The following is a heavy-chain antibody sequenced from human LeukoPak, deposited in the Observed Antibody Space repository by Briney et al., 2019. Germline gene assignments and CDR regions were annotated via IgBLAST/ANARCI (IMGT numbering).Heavy chain of an antibody. CDR3: AKNGDRGAYCTGGTCYPYFYYYMDV. CDR1: GFTFSSYS. V-gene: IGHV3-21*04. J-gene: IGHJ6*03. CDR2: ISSSSSYI. Sequence: GGSLRLSCAASGFTFSSYSMNWVRQAPGKGLEWVSSISSSSSYIYHADSVKGRFTISRDNAKNSLYLQMNSLRAEDTAIYYCAKNGDRGAYCTGGTCYPYFYYYMDVWGKGTTVTI. D-gene: IGHD2-15*01.